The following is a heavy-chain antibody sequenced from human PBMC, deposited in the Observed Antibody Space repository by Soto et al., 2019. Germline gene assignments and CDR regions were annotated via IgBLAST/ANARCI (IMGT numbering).Heavy chain of an antibody. V-gene: IGHV6-1*01. CDR3: ARVSRVWYSSGWYSTKGYYYYGMDV. CDR2: TYYRSKWYN. D-gene: IGHD6-19*01. CDR1: GDSVSSNSAA. J-gene: IGHJ6*02. Sequence: PSQTLSLTCAISGDSVSSNSAAWNWIRQSPSRGLEWLGRTYYRSKWYNDYAVSVKSRITINPDTSKNQFSLQLNSVTPEDTAVYYCARVSRVWYSSGWYSTKGYYYYGMDVWGQGTTVTVSS.